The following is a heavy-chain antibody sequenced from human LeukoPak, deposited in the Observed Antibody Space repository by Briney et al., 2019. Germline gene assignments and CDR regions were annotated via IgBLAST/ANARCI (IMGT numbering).Heavy chain of an antibody. V-gene: IGHV4-61*02. CDR2: IYTSGST. CDR3: ARDGYYYYGMDV. CDR1: GGSISSGSYY. J-gene: IGHJ6*02. Sequence: SQTLSLTCTVSGGSISSGSYYWSWIRQPAGKGLEWIGRIYTSGSTNYNPSLKSRVTISVDTSKNQFSLKLSSVTAADTAVYYCARDGYYYYGMDVWGQGPTVTVSS.